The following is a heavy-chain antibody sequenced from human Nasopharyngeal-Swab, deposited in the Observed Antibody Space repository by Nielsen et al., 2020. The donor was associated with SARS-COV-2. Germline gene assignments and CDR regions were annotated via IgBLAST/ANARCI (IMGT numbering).Heavy chain of an antibody. J-gene: IGHJ3*02. V-gene: IGHV3-74*01. Sequence: GESLKTSCAASGFTLSNYWIHWVRQTPGKGLLWVSRINTDASRTSYADSVKGRFTISRDNAKNTVYLQMNSLGGEDTAVYYCTRVDVHDAFDMWGQGTMVTVSS. CDR1: GFTLSNYW. CDR3: TRVDVHDAFDM. CDR2: INTDASRT. D-gene: IGHD3-16*01.